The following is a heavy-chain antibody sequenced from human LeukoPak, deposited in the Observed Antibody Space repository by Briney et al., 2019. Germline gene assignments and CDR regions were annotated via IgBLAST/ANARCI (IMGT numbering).Heavy chain of an antibody. CDR2: ISSSGGST. CDR3: AKDLVTGSLDY. V-gene: IGHV3-23*01. J-gene: IGHJ4*02. CDR1: RFTFSGYA. D-gene: IGHD3-10*01. Sequence: GGSLRLSCAASRFTFSGYAMTWVRQAPGKGREWVSSISSSGGSTYYADSVKGRFTIYRDNSKNTLYLQMNSLRAEDTAIYYCAKDLVTGSLDYWGQGTLVTVSS.